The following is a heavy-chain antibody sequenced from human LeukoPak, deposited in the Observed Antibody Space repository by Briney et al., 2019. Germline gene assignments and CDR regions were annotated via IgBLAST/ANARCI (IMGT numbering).Heavy chain of an antibody. D-gene: IGHD2-2*01. V-gene: IGHV3-30*02. J-gene: IGHJ4*02. CDR3: AKDYCSSTSCYFDY. CDR2: IRYDGSNK. Sequence: GGSLRLSCVASGFTFSSRDWMTWVRPAPGKGLEWVAFIRYDGSNKYYADSVKGRFTISRDNSKNTLYLQMNSLRAEDTAVYYCAKDYCSSTSCYFDYWGQGTLVTVSS. CDR1: GFTFSSRDW.